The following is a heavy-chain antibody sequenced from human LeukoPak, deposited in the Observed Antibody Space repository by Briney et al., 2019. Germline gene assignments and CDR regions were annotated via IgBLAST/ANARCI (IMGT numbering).Heavy chain of an antibody. CDR2: IYYSGST. CDR1: GGSISSSSYC. Sequence: SETLSLTCTVSGGSISSSSYCWGWIRQPPGKGLEWIGSIYYSGSTYYNPSLKSRVTISVDTSKNQFSLKLSSVTAADTAVYYCARLVRSFGVWFDPWGQGTLVTVSS. V-gene: IGHV4-39*01. J-gene: IGHJ5*02. D-gene: IGHD3-16*01. CDR3: ARLVRSFGVWFDP.